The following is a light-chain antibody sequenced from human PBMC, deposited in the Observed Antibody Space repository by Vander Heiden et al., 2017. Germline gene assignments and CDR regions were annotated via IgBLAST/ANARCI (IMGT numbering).Light chain of an antibody. J-gene: IGKJ1*01. V-gene: IGKV1-27*01. CDR2: SSS. CDR3: QKNTSAPL. Sequence: DIQLTQSPSSLSASVADRVTITGRASQCTSIYIVWYKQQPRKVPNVFIYSSSTLQAGVPSRCSGSGSGTDFTLTISSLQAEDVASYYWQKNTSAPLFGQGTKVEIK. CDR1: QCTSIY.